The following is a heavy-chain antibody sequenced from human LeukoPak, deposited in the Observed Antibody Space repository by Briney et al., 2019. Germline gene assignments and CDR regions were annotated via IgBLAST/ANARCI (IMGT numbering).Heavy chain of an antibody. D-gene: IGHD3-3*01. Sequence: SETLSLTCAVYGGPFSGYYWSWIRQPPGKGLEWIGEINHSGSTNYNPSLKSRVTISVDTSKNQFSLKLSSVTAADTAVYYCARRNYFYDFWSGKTDYWGQGTLVTVSS. CDR3: ARRNYFYDFWSGKTDY. CDR1: GGPFSGYY. CDR2: INHSGST. J-gene: IGHJ4*02. V-gene: IGHV4-34*01.